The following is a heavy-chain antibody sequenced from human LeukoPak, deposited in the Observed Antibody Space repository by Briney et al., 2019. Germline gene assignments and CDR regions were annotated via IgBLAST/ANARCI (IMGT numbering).Heavy chain of an antibody. J-gene: IGHJ4*02. CDR3: ARDGPIVVVPAAIAV. D-gene: IGHD2-2*02. CDR2: IYYSGST. Sequence: PSETLSLTCTVSGGSISSYYWSWIRQPPGKGLEWIGYIYYSGSTNYNPSLKSRVTISVDTSKNQFSLKLSSVTAADTAVYYCARDGPIVVVPAAIAVWGQGTLVTVSS. V-gene: IGHV4-59*12. CDR1: GGSISSYY.